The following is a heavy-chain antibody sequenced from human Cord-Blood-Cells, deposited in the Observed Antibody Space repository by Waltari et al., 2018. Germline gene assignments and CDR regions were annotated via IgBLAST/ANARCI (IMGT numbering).Heavy chain of an antibody. V-gene: IGHV1-69*09. Sequence: QVQLVQSGAEVKKPGSSVKVSCKASGGTFSSYAISWVRQAPGQGLEWMGRIIPILGIANYAQKFQGRVTITADKSTNTAYMELSSLRSEDTAVYYCARVGGYCSSTSCYGWFDPWGQGTLVTVSS. CDR3: ARVGGYCSSTSCYGWFDP. CDR1: GGTFSSYA. J-gene: IGHJ5*02. D-gene: IGHD2-2*03. CDR2: IIPILGIA.